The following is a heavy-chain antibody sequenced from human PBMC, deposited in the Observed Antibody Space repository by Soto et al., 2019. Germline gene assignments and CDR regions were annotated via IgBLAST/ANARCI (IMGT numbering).Heavy chain of an antibody. CDR3: ASGRHSSSWYD. CDR2: IIAIFGTA. D-gene: IGHD6-13*01. CDR1: GGTLSSYA. V-gene: IGHV1-69*12. Sequence: QVQLVQSGAEVKKPGSSVKVSCRASGGTLSSYAISWVRQTPGQGLEWMGGIIAIFGTANYTQKFQGRVTITADESTSTAYMELSSLSSEDTAVYYCASGRHSSSWYDWGQGTLVTVSS. J-gene: IGHJ4*02.